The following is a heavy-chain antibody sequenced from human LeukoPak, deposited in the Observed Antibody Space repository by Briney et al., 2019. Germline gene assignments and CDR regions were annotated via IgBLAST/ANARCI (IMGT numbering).Heavy chain of an antibody. Sequence: PGGSLRLSCAASGFPFDIYAMTWVRQPPGKGLEWVSAISRNGAGTYYADSVRGRLTISRDNYKNTLYLEMNSLRAEDTATYYCARDSSGYAEFDYWGQGTLVTVSS. CDR1: GFPFDIYA. D-gene: IGHD3-22*01. J-gene: IGHJ4*02. CDR2: ISRNGAGT. V-gene: IGHV3-23*01. CDR3: ARDSSGYAEFDY.